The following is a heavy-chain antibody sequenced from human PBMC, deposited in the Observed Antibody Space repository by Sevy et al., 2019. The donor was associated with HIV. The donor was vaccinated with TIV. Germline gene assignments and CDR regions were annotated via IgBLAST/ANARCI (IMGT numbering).Heavy chain of an antibody. CDR2: ITPDGSFTPDGGRT. D-gene: IGHD3-10*01. CDR1: GFTFPSYW. Sequence: GGSLRLSCADSGFTFPSYWMHWVRQPPGKGLVWVSRITPDGSFTPDGGRTNYADSVKGRITISRDDATSTLYLHMNSLRVEYTAIYYCVRGAFGEFDFWGQGILVTVSS. J-gene: IGHJ4*02. CDR3: VRGAFGEFDF. V-gene: IGHV3-74*01.